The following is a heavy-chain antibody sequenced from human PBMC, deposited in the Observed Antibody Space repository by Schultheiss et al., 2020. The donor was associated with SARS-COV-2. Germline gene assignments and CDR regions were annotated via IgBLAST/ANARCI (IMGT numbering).Heavy chain of an antibody. CDR2: ISSSSSYI. CDR3: AKDSRYYAIFGVVIPPDY. V-gene: IGHV3-21*04. CDR1: GFKFSGYS. D-gene: IGHD3-3*01. Sequence: GGSLRLSCAASGFKFSGYSMNWVRQAPGKGLELVSSISSSSSYIYYADSVKGRFTISRDNSKNTLYLQMNSLGAEDTAVYYCAKDSRYYAIFGVVIPPDYWGQGTLVTVSS. J-gene: IGHJ4*02.